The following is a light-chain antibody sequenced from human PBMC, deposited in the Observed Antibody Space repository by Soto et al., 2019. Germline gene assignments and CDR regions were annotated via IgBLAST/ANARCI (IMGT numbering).Light chain of an antibody. CDR3: LQRGDWPPS. J-gene: IGKJ4*01. CDR2: DAF. V-gene: IGKV3-11*01. Sequence: EIVLTQSPATLSLSPGERATLSCRASQTVSRYLSWYQQKPGQAHRLLIYDAFNRAPGIPARFSGSGSGTDFSLTISSLEPEDFAVYYCLQRGDWPPSFGGGTKVEI. CDR1: QTVSRY.